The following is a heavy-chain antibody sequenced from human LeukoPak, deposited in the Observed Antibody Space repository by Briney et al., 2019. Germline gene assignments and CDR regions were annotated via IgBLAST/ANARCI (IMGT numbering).Heavy chain of an antibody. J-gene: IGHJ4*02. CDR1: GGSISSYY. V-gene: IGHV4-59*01. CDR3: ARARIVGATSPFDY. Sequence: PSETLSLTCTVSGGSISSYYWTWIRQPPGKGLEWIGYIHYTGSTNYNPSLKSRVTISVDTSKNQFSLKLSSVTAADTAVYYCARARIVGATSPFDYWGQGTLVTVSS. D-gene: IGHD1-26*01. CDR2: IHYTGST.